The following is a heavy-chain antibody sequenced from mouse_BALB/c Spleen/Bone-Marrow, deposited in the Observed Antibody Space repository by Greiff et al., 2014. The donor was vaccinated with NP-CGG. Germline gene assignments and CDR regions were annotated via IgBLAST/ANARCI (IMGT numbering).Heavy chain of an antibody. CDR1: GYSFTGYF. V-gene: IGHV1-37*01. CDR3: GRWGDGYYYAMDY. D-gene: IGHD2-3*01. Sequence: VQLQQSGPGLVKPGASVKLSCKASGYSFTGYFLNWVRQSHGKSLEWIRRINPFNGDTFYNQKFKGKATLTVDKSSTTAHMELLSLTSEDSAVYYCGRWGDGYYYAMDYWGQGTSVTVSS. J-gene: IGHJ4*01. CDR2: INPFNGDT.